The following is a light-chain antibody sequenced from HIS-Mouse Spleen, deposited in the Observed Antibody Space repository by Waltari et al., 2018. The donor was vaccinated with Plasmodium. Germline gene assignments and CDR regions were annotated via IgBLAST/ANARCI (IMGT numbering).Light chain of an antibody. CDR3: QQYYSTPLT. Sequence: TQSPDSLAVYLGERATINCKSSQSVLYSSNNKNYLAWYQQKPGQPPKLLIYWASTRESGVPDRFSGSGSGTDFTLTISSLQAEDVAVYYCQQYYSTPLTFGGGTKVEIK. CDR2: WAS. J-gene: IGKJ4*01. CDR1: QSVLYSSNNKNY. V-gene: IGKV4-1*01.